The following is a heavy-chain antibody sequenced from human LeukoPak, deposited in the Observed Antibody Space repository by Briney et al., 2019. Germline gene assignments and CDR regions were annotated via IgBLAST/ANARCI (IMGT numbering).Heavy chain of an antibody. CDR1: GGSISSGSYY. Sequence: PSQTLSLTCTVSGGSISSGSYYWSWIRQPAGKGLEWIGRIYTSGSTNYNPSLKSRVTISVDTSKNQFSLKLSSVTAADTAVYYCAREGGSYPTTGAFDIWGQGTMVTVSS. J-gene: IGHJ3*02. D-gene: IGHD1-26*01. CDR2: IYTSGST. V-gene: IGHV4-61*02. CDR3: AREGGSYPTTGAFDI.